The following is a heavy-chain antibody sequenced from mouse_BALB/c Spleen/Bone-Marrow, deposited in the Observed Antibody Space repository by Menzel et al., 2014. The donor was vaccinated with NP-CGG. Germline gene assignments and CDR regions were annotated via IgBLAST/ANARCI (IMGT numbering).Heavy chain of an antibody. CDR3: ARYRLGTYFDY. Sequence: EVQGVESGAELVKPGVSVKLSCTASGFNIKDTYMHWVKQRPEQGLEWIGRVDPANGNTKYDPKFQGKATITADTSSNTAYLQLSSLTSEDTAVYYCARYRLGTYFDYWGQGTTLTVSS. V-gene: IGHV14-3*02. CDR2: VDPANGNT. D-gene: IGHD2-14*01. CDR1: GFNIKDTY. J-gene: IGHJ2*01.